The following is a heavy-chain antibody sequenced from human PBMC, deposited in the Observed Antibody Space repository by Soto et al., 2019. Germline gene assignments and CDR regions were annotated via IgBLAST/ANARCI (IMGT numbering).Heavy chain of an antibody. D-gene: IGHD3-16*01. CDR2: INHSGST. CDR1: GGSFSGYY. V-gene: IGHV4-34*01. J-gene: IGHJ6*02. CDR3: ARGGAAHRYSYYGMAV. Sequence: QVQLQQWGAGLLKPSETLSLTCAVYGGSFSGYYWSWIRQPPGKGLEWIGEINHSGSTNYNPSLKSRVTIAVDTSKNQFSPKLRSVPAADTAVYYCARGGAAHRYSYYGMAVWGQGTTVTGSS.